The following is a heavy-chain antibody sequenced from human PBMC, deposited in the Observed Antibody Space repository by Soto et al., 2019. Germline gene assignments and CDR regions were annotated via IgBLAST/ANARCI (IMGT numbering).Heavy chain of an antibody. CDR2: IYYSGST. Sequence: SETLSLTCTVSGGSISSSTYYWGWIRQPPGKGLEWIGSIYYSGSTYYNPSLKSRVTISVDTSKNQFSLKLSSVTAADTAVYYCARDWVPAADETYYYYYGMDVWGQGTTVTVSS. V-gene: IGHV4-39*07. J-gene: IGHJ6*02. D-gene: IGHD2-2*01. CDR1: GGSISSSTYY. CDR3: ARDWVPAADETYYYYYGMDV.